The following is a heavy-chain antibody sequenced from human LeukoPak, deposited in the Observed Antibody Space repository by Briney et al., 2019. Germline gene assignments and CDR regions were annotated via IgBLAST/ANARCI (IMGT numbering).Heavy chain of an antibody. Sequence: PETLSLTCAVFGGSISSYYWSWIRQPPGKGLEWIGYMYFGGSSNYNPSLKSRVTISVDTSKNQLSLNLNSVTAADTAVYYCTRASRGYSYGFAEYWGQGTLVTVSS. CDR2: MYFGGSS. CDR3: TRASRGYSYGFAEY. CDR1: GGSISSYY. V-gene: IGHV4-59*01. J-gene: IGHJ4*02. D-gene: IGHD5-18*01.